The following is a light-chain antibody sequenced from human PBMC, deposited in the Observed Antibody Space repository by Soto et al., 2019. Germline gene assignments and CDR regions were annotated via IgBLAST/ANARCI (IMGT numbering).Light chain of an antibody. J-gene: IGKJ2*01. CDR1: RDISSS. CDR3: QKYNSAPNS. Sequence: DVQMTQSPSSLSASVGDRVTITCRASRDISSSLAWYQQKPGKVPKLLIYAASTLHAGVQSRFSGSESGTFFTLTINSLQPEDVATYCCQKYNSAPNSFGRGTRLEIK. V-gene: IGKV1-27*01. CDR2: AAS.